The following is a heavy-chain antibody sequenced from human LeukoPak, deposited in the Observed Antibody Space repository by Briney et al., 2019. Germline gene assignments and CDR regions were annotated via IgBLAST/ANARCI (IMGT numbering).Heavy chain of an antibody. CDR2: IYYSGST. Sequence: SETLSLTCTVSGGSISSYYWSWIRQPPGKGLEWIGYIYYSGSTNYNPSLKSRVTISVDTSKNQFSLKLSSVTAADTAVYYCARDGYYYYYGMDVLGQGTTATVSS. J-gene: IGHJ6*02. CDR3: ARDGYYYYYGMDV. V-gene: IGHV4-59*01. CDR1: GGSISSYY.